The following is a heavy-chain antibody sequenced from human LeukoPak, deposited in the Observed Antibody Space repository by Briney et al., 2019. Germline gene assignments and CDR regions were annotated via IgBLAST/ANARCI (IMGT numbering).Heavy chain of an antibody. J-gene: IGHJ4*02. CDR1: GFTFSSYA. D-gene: IGHD3-3*01. Sequence: GGSLRLSCAASGFTFSSYAMSWVRQAPGKGLEWVSAISGSGDSTYYGDSVKGRFTISRDNSKNTLYLQMNSLRAEDTAVYYCAKTRITIFGVVRDYYFDYWGQGTLVTVSS. V-gene: IGHV3-23*01. CDR3: AKTRITIFGVVRDYYFDY. CDR2: ISGSGDST.